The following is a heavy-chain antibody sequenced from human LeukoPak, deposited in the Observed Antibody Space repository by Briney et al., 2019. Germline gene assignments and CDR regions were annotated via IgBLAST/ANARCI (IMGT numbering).Heavy chain of an antibody. V-gene: IGHV4-34*01. Sequence: SETLSLTCAVYGGPFSGYYWSWIRQPPGKGLEWIGEINHSGSTNYNPSLKSRVTISVDTSKNQFSLKLSSVTAADTAVYYCARGDYGDSDWGQGTMVTVSS. J-gene: IGHJ3*01. CDR1: GGPFSGYY. D-gene: IGHD4-17*01. CDR3: ARGDYGDSD. CDR2: INHSGST.